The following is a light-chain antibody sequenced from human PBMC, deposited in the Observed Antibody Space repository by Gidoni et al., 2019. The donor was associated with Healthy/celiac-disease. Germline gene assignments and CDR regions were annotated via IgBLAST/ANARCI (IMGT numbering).Light chain of an antibody. CDR1: QSVSSN. Sequence: EIVMTQSPATLSVPPGERATLSCRASQSVSSNLAWYQQKPGQVPRLLIYGASTRATGIPARFSGSGSGTEFTLTISSLQSEDFAVYYCQQYNNWPPPTFGQGTKVEIK. J-gene: IGKJ1*01. CDR3: QQYNNWPPPT. V-gene: IGKV3-15*01. CDR2: GAS.